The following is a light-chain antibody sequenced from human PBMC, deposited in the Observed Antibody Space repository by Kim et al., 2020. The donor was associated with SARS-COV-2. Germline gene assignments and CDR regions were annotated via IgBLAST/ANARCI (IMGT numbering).Light chain of an antibody. CDR1: QSVGKY. CDR2: DTS. J-gene: IGKJ4*01. Sequence: EVVLTQSPATLSLSPGERATLSCRASQSVGKYLAWYQQKPGQAPRLLIYDTSNRATGIPARFTGSGFGTDFSLTISSLEPEDFAVYYCKQRNDWPLTFGGGTKLEI. CDR3: KQRNDWPLT. V-gene: IGKV3-11*01.